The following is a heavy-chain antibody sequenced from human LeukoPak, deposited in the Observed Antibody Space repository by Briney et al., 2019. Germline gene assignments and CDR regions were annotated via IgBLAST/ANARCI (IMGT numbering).Heavy chain of an antibody. Sequence: SETLSLTCTVSGGSISIYYWSWIRQPPGKGLEWIGYIYYSGSTNYNPSLKSRVTISVDTSKNQFSLKLSSVTAADTAVYYCARLLAGYSSGWYLDYWGQGTLVTVSS. V-gene: IGHV4-59*08. CDR2: IYYSGST. CDR3: ARLLAGYSSGWYLDY. J-gene: IGHJ4*02. D-gene: IGHD6-19*01. CDR1: GGSISIYY.